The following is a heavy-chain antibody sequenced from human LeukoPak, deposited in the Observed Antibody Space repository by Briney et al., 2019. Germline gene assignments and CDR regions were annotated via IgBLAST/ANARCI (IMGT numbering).Heavy chain of an antibody. CDR1: GFTFSGYE. J-gene: IGHJ6*03. Sequence: GGSLRLSCTASGFTFSGYEMNWVRQAPGKGLEWVANISSSGTTIFYADSMKGRFTISRDNAKNSLYLQMNSLRAEDTAVYYCAKYASGYDSPLRYYYYYMDVWGKGTTVTVSS. CDR2: ISSSGTTI. CDR3: AKYASGYDSPLRYYYYYMDV. V-gene: IGHV3-48*03. D-gene: IGHD5-12*01.